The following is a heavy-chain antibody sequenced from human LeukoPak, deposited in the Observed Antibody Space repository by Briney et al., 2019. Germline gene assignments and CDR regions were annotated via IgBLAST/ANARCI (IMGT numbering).Heavy chain of an antibody. CDR3: ARGVSRGMDV. Sequence: NPSETLSLTCAVSGGSISSYYWSWIRQPPGKGLEWIGYIYYSGSTNYNPSLKSRVTISVDTSKNQFSLKLSSVTAADTAVYYCARGVSRGMDVWGQGTTVTVSS. D-gene: IGHD2-21*01. CDR1: GGSISSYY. CDR2: IYYSGST. J-gene: IGHJ6*02. V-gene: IGHV4-59*01.